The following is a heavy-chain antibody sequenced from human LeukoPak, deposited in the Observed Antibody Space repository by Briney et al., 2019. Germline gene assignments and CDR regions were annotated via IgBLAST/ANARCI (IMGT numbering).Heavy chain of an antibody. J-gene: IGHJ4*02. V-gene: IGHV4-38-2*02. Sequence: SETLSLTCTVSGYPISSGYYSGWIRQPPGKGLEWIGSISHSGTTYYNPSLKSRVTISLDTSKNQFSLKLSSVTAADTAVYYCARDLGSGGNSDYWGQGTLVTVSS. CDR2: ISHSGTT. D-gene: IGHD4-23*01. CDR3: ARDLGSGGNSDY. CDR1: GYPISSGYY.